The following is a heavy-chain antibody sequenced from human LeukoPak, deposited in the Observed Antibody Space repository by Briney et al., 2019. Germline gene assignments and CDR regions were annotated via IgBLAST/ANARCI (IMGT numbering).Heavy chain of an antibody. V-gene: IGHV4-34*01. CDR2: INHSGST. CDR3: ARHNWFDP. Sequence: SETLSLACAVYGGSFSGYYWSWIRQPPGKGLEWIEEINHSGSTNYNPSLKSRVTISVDTSKNQFSLKLSSVTAADTAVYYCARHNWFDPWGQGTLVTVSS. CDR1: GGSFSGYY. J-gene: IGHJ5*02.